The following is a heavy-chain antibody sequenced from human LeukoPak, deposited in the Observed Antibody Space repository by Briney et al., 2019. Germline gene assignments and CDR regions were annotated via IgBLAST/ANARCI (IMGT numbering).Heavy chain of an antibody. Sequence: GASVKVSCKASGYTFTGYYMHWVRQAPGQGLEWKGWINPNSGGTKYAQKFQGRVTMTRDTSITTAYMELSSLRSDDTAVYYCARDYYGSGSYYQLGYWGQGTLVTVSS. V-gene: IGHV1-2*02. CDR1: GYTFTGYY. D-gene: IGHD3-10*01. CDR3: ARDYYGSGSYYQLGY. CDR2: INPNSGGT. J-gene: IGHJ4*02.